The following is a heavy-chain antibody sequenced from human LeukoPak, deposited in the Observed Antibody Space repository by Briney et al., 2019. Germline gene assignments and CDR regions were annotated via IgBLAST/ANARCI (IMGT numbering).Heavy chain of an antibody. CDR1: GGSFSGHY. Sequence: SETLSLTCAVYGGSFSGHYWGWIRQSPGKGLEWIGSINHSGITEYNPSLKSRVTLSVDTSKNQFSLQLRSVTAADRALYYCARSGDYIKEGFDYWGQGTQVTVSS. CDR3: ARSGDYIKEGFDY. J-gene: IGHJ4*02. V-gene: IGHV4-34*01. CDR2: INHSGIT. D-gene: IGHD3-22*01.